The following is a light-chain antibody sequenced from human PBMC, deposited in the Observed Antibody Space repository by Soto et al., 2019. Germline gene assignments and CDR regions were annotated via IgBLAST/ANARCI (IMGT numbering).Light chain of an antibody. CDR3: SSYAGSNTHVV. V-gene: IGLV2-8*01. Sequence: QSALTQPPSASGSPGQSVTISCTGTSSDVGGYNYVSWYQQHPGKAPKLMIYEVSKRPSGVPDRFSGSKSGNTDSLTVSGLQAEDEADYYCSSYAGSNTHVVFGGGTKLTVL. CDR1: SSDVGGYNY. CDR2: EVS. J-gene: IGLJ2*01.